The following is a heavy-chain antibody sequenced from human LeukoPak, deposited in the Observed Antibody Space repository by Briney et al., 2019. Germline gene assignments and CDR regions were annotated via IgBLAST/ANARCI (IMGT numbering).Heavy chain of an antibody. D-gene: IGHD3-22*01. CDR1: GYTFTGYY. CDR3: ARDNRGFNYDSSGYPYYYYMDV. Sequence: SVKVSCKASGYTFTGYYMHWVRQAPGQGLEWMGGIIPIFGTANYAQKFQGRVTITADESTSTAYMELSSLRSEDTAVYYCARDNRGFNYDSSGYPYYYYMDVWGKGTTVTISS. CDR2: IIPIFGTA. J-gene: IGHJ6*03. V-gene: IGHV1-69*13.